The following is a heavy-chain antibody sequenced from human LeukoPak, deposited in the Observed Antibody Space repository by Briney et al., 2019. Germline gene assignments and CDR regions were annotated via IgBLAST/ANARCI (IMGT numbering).Heavy chain of an antibody. D-gene: IGHD6-19*01. CDR3: ARPYGVGWSGLEH. CDR1: GFTFNNYW. Sequence: GGSLRLSCAASGFTFNNYWMTWVRQAPGKGLEWVANIKPEGSAQYYADSVRGRFTISRDNAKNSVFLHMNSLRAEDTAVYHCARPYGVGWSGLEHWGRGTLVTASS. V-gene: IGHV3-7*01. J-gene: IGHJ4*02. CDR2: IKPEGSAQ.